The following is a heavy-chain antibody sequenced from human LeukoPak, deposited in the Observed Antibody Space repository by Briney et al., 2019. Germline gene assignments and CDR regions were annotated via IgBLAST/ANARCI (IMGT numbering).Heavy chain of an antibody. V-gene: IGHV3-13*01. J-gene: IGHJ4*02. D-gene: IGHD6-19*01. CDR2: IGTAGDT. CDR1: GFTFSSYD. CDR3: ARGGSYIAVAAPFDY. Sequence: TGGSLRLSCAASGFTFSSYDMHWVRQATGKGLEWVSAIGTAGDTYYPGSVKGRFTISRENAKNSLYLQMNSLRAGDTAVYYCARGGSYIAVAAPFDYWGQGTLVTVSS.